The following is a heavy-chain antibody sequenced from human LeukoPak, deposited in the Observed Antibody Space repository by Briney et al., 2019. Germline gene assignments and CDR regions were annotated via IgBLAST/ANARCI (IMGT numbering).Heavy chain of an antibody. D-gene: IGHD2-15*01. J-gene: IGHJ6*02. V-gene: IGHV3-30-3*01. CDR1: GFIFSNYA. Sequence: GGSLRLSCAASGFIFSNYALMWVRQAPGKGLEWVAVISFDGSNKYYADSVKGRFTISRDNSKNTLYLQMNSLRAEDTAVYYCARESPGIVVVVAATSIDYYGMDVWGQGTTVTVSS. CDR3: ARESPGIVVVVAATSIDYYGMDV. CDR2: ISFDGSNK.